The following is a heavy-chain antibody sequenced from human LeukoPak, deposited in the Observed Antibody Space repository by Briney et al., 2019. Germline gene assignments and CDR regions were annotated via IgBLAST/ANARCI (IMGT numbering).Heavy chain of an antibody. CDR3: AREGRTTVTTTSN. J-gene: IGHJ4*02. CDR1: GGSVSSGLYY. D-gene: IGHD4-17*01. Sequence: SETLSLTCIVSGGSVSSGLYYWGWVRQSPVKGLEWIASMHYSGSTYYNPPLKSRATISVDTSKNQFSLHLNSVTAADTAVYYCAREGRTTVTTTSNWGQGTLVTVSS. V-gene: IGHV4-39*07. CDR2: MHYSGST.